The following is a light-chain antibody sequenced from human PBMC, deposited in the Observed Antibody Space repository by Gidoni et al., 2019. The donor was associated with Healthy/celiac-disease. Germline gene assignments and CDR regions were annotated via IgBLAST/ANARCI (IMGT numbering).Light chain of an antibody. V-gene: IGKV1-8*01. CDR1: QGISSY. Sequence: AIRMTQSPSSFSASAGDRVTITCRASQGISSYLNWYQQKPGKAPKLLIYAASTLQSGVPSRFSGSGSGTDFTLTISCLQSEDFATYYCQQYDSYPRTFGEGTKVEIK. CDR2: AAS. CDR3: QQYDSYPRT. J-gene: IGKJ4*02.